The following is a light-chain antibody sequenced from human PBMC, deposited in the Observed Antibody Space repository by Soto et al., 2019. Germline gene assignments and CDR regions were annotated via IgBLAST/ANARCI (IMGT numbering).Light chain of an antibody. CDR3: QSYDSSLSGYAV. CDR2: GNG. CDR1: NSNIGAGYD. J-gene: IGLJ7*01. Sequence: QSVLTQPPSVSGAPGQRVTISCTGSNSNIGAGYDVHWYQQLPGTAPKLLIYGNGNRPSGVPDRFSGSKSGTSASLAITGLQAEDEADYFCQSYDSSLSGYAVFGGGTQLTVL. V-gene: IGLV1-40*01.